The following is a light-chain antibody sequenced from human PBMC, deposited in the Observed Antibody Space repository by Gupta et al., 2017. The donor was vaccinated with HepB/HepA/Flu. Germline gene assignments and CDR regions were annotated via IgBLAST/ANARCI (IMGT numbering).Light chain of an antibody. CDR3: AAWDDSLSGLNWV. CDR2: RNN. V-gene: IGLV1-47*01. CDR1: SSNIGSNY. J-gene: IGLJ3*02. Sequence: QSVLTQPPSASGTPGQTVTISCSGSSSNIGSNYVYWYQQLPETATKLLIYRNNQRPSGVPDRFSGSKSGTSASLAISGLRSEDEADYYCAAWDDSLSGLNWVFGGGTKLTVL.